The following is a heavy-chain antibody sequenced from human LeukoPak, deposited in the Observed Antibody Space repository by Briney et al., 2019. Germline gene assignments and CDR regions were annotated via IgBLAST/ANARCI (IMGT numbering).Heavy chain of an antibody. D-gene: IGHD1-26*01. J-gene: IGHJ3*02. CDR2: ISGSGGST. CDR3: AKDGPSGSYLGDDAFDI. Sequence: GGSLRLSCAASGFTFGSYAMSWVRQAPGKGLEWVSAISGSGGSTYYADSVKGRFTISRDNSKNTLYLQMNSLRAEDTAVYYCAKDGPSGSYLGDDAFDIWGQGTMVTVSS. V-gene: IGHV3-23*01. CDR1: GFTFGSYA.